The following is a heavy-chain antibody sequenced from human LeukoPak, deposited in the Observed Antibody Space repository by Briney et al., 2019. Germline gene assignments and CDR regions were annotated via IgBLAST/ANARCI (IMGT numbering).Heavy chain of an antibody. Sequence: PSETLSLTCTVSGGSSSSYYWSWIRQPPGKGLEWIGYIYYSGSTNYNPSLKSRVTISVDTSKNQFSLKLCSVTAADTAVYYCARVDDYGDYRFDYWGQGTLVTVSS. CDR3: ARVDDYGDYRFDY. CDR2: IYYSGST. CDR1: GGSSSSYY. V-gene: IGHV4-59*01. J-gene: IGHJ4*02. D-gene: IGHD4-17*01.